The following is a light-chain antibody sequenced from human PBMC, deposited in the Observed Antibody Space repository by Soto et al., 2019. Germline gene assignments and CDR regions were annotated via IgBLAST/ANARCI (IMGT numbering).Light chain of an antibody. Sequence: EIVMTQSPATLSVSPGERATLSCRASQSISSYLAWYQQKPGQAPRLLIYSTSTRTTGIPARFSGSGSETAFTLTISSLHSQDGAVYYYQQYINWPPTYTFGQGTKLEIK. J-gene: IGKJ2*01. V-gene: IGKV3-15*01. CDR1: QSISSY. CDR3: QQYINWPPTYT. CDR2: STS.